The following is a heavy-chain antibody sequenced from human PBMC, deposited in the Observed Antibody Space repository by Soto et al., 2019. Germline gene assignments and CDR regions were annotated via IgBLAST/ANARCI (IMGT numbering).Heavy chain of an antibody. V-gene: IGHV4-34*01. CDR2: INHSGST. Sequence: LEPLSLTCAVSGGSFSGYYWSWIRQPPGKGLEWIGEINHSGSTNYNPSLKSRVTISVDTSKNQFSLKLSSVTAADTAVYYCARGLVRTSYGPRFDYWGQGXLVTVYS. CDR1: GGSFSGYY. CDR3: ARGLVRTSYGPRFDY. J-gene: IGHJ4*02. D-gene: IGHD5-18*01.